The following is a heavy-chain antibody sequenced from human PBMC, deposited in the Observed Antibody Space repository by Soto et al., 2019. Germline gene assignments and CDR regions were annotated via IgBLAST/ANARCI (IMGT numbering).Heavy chain of an antibody. CDR1: CGSISSSNW. CDR2: IYHSGST. Sequence: PSETLSLTCAFSCGSISSSNWWSWVRQPPGKGLEWIGEIYHSGSTNYNPSLKSRVTISVDKSKNQFSLKLSSVTAADTAVYYCARGITIFGVVIFDYWGQGTLVTVSS. D-gene: IGHD3-3*01. V-gene: IGHV4-4*02. J-gene: IGHJ4*02. CDR3: ARGITIFGVVIFDY.